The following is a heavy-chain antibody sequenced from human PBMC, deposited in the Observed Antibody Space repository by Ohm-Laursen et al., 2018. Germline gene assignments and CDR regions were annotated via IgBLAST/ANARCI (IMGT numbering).Heavy chain of an antibody. CDR3: ARAGYCSGGACYSGAVDY. Sequence: ASVKVSCKASGYTFTSYDINWVRQASGQGFEWMGWISGYNGNTKYAQEFQGRVTMTTDTSTNTVYMELRSLRSDDTAVYYCARAGYCSGGACYSGAVDYWGQGTLVTVSS. CDR1: GYTFTSYD. V-gene: IGHV1-18*01. J-gene: IGHJ4*02. CDR2: ISGYNGNT. D-gene: IGHD2-15*01.